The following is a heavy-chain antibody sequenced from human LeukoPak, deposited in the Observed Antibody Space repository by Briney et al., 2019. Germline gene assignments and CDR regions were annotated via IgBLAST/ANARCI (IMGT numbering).Heavy chain of an antibody. Sequence: GESLKISCKGSGYSFTSYWIGWVRQMPGKGLEWMGIIYPGDSDTRYSPSFQGQVPISADKSISTAYLQWSSLKASDTAMYYCARHLLWFGEFERVVLDYWGQGTLVTVSS. CDR1: GYSFTSYW. CDR2: IYPGDSDT. J-gene: IGHJ4*02. CDR3: ARHLLWFGEFERVVLDY. V-gene: IGHV5-51*01. D-gene: IGHD3-10*01.